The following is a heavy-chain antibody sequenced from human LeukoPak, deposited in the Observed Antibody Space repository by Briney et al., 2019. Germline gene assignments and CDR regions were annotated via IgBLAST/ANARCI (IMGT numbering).Heavy chain of an antibody. D-gene: IGHD3-10*01. Sequence: TSSETLSLTCAVYGGSFSGYYWSWIRQPPGKGLEWIGEINHSGGTNYNPSLKSRVTISVDTSKNQFSLKLSSVTAADTAVYYCASLWFGELLSFDYWGQGTLVTVSS. V-gene: IGHV4-34*01. CDR1: GGSFSGYY. CDR3: ASLWFGELLSFDY. J-gene: IGHJ4*02. CDR2: INHSGGT.